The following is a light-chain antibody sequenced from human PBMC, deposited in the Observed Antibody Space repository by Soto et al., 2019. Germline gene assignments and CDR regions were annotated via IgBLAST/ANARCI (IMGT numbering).Light chain of an antibody. V-gene: IGKV3-11*01. CDR2: DAS. J-gene: IGKJ2*01. Sequence: EIVLTQSPATLSLSPGERATLSCRASQSVSSYLAWYQQKPGQAPRLLIFDASSRATGIPARFSGSGSGTDFTLTISSLEPEDFAVDYCQQRSNWPPYTFGHGTKLEIK. CDR1: QSVSSY. CDR3: QQRSNWPPYT.